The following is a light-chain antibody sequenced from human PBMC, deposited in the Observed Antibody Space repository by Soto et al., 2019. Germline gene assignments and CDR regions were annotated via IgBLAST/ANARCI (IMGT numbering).Light chain of an antibody. CDR2: EGT. Sequence: QSAPTQPASVSGSPGQSITISCSGTSSDFGGYNVVSWYQQHPGKAPKLIIYEGTKRPSGVSNRFSGSKSGNAASLTISGLQTEDEADYYCCSYADTSTFWVVFGGGTKVTVL. V-gene: IGLV2-23*03. CDR3: CSYADTSTFWVV. CDR1: SSDFGGYNV. J-gene: IGLJ3*02.